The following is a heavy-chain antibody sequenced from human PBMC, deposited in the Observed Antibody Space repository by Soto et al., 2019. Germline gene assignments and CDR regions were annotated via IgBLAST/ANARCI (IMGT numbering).Heavy chain of an antibody. D-gene: IGHD3-3*01. J-gene: IGHJ4*02. CDR2: IWYDGSNK. CDR1: GFTFSSYG. CDR3: ARAPDDFWSGYYEDFDY. V-gene: IGHV3-33*01. Sequence: GGSLRLSCAASGFTFSSYGMHWVRQAPGKGLEWVAVIWYDGSNKYYADSVKGRFTISRDNSKNTLYLQMNSLRAEDTAVYYCARAPDDFWSGYYEDFDYWGQGTLVTVYS.